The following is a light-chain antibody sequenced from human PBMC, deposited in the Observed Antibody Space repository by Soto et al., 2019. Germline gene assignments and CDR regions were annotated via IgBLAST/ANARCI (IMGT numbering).Light chain of an antibody. J-gene: IGKJ1*01. Sequence: AIQLTQSPSSLSASVGDRVTITCRASQGISSALAWYQQKPGKAPKLLIYDASRLKSRDTQRFNRAGSAKEFTDTSSRLQAEDFESYYGQEFNTCTRFGKENKVQIK. CDR3: QEFNTCTR. CDR2: DAS. CDR1: QGISSA. V-gene: IGKV1-13*02.